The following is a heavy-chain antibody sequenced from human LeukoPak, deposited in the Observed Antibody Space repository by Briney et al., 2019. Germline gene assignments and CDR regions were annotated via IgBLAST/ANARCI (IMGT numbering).Heavy chain of an antibody. J-gene: IGHJ3*02. CDR2: IYYSGST. Sequence: SETLSLTCTVSGGSISSYYWSWIRQPPGKGLEWIGYIYYSGSTNYNPSLKSRVTISVDTSKNQFSLKLSSVTAADTAMYYCARVVSVVVVAATVNGAAFDIWGQGTMVTVSS. D-gene: IGHD2-15*01. V-gene: IGHV4-59*01. CDR3: ARVVSVVVVAATVNGAAFDI. CDR1: GGSISSYY.